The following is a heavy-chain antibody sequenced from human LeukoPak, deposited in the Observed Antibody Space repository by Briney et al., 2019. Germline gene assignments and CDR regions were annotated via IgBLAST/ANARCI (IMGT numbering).Heavy chain of an antibody. CDR2: ISYDGSNK. V-gene: IGHV3-30*18. CDR1: GFTFSSYG. Sequence: GGSLRLSCAAYGFTFSSYGMHWVRQAPGKGLEWVAVISYDGSNKYYADSVKGRFTISRDNSKNTLYLQRNSLRAEDTAVYYCAKGPYYDSSGYEAYPYYFDYWGQGTLVTVSS. CDR3: AKGPYYDSSGYEAYPYYFDY. J-gene: IGHJ4*02. D-gene: IGHD3-22*01.